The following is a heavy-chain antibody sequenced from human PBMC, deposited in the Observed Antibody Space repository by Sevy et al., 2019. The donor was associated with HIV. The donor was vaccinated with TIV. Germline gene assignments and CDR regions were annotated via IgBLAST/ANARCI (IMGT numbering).Heavy chain of an antibody. V-gene: IGHV1-8*03. J-gene: IGHJ5*02. Sequence: ASVKVSCKASGYTFTSYDINWVRQATGQGLEWMGWMNPNSGNTGYAQKFQGRVTITRNTSISTAYMELSSLRSEDTAVYYCARGSSSWYGLSSWFDPWGQGTLVTVSS. CDR3: ARGSSSWYGLSSWFDP. CDR1: GYTFTSYD. CDR2: MNPNSGNT. D-gene: IGHD6-13*01.